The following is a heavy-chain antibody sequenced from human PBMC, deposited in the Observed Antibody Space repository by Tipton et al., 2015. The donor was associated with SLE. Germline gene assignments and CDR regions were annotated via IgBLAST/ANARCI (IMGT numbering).Heavy chain of an antibody. Sequence: TLSLTCTVSGGSISSYYWSWIRQPAGKGLEWIGRIYTSGSTNYNPSLKSRVTMSVDTSKNQFSLKLSSVTAADTAVYYCAREPLVDCSGGSCHDAFDIWGQGTMVTVSS. CDR1: GGSISSYY. CDR2: IYTSGST. J-gene: IGHJ3*02. CDR3: AREPLVDCSGGSCHDAFDI. D-gene: IGHD2-15*01. V-gene: IGHV4-4*07.